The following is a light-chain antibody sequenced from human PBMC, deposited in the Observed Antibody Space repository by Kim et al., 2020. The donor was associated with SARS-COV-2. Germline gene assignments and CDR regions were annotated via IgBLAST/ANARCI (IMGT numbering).Light chain of an antibody. CDR2: DAS. Sequence: ASVRDRVTITGQASQDISNYLNWYQQKPGRAPKLLIYDASNLETGVPSRFSGRGSGTYFTFTIISLQPEDIAAYYCQQYDNFPYTFGPGTKVDIK. CDR3: QQYDNFPYT. V-gene: IGKV1-33*01. J-gene: IGKJ3*01. CDR1: QDISNY.